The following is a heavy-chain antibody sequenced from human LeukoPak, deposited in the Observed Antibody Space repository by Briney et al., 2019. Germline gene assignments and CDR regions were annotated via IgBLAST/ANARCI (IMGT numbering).Heavy chain of an antibody. D-gene: IGHD1-26*01. CDR1: GFILSDYN. Sequence: GGSLRPSCAASGFILSDYNMNWVRQAPGKGLEWVSFISISGTYITYADSVKGRFTISRDNAKNPLYLQMNSLRAEDTAVYSCARDLSATARAYDYWGQGTLVTVSS. J-gene: IGHJ4*02. V-gene: IGHV3-21*01. CDR2: ISISGTYI. CDR3: ARDLSATARAYDY.